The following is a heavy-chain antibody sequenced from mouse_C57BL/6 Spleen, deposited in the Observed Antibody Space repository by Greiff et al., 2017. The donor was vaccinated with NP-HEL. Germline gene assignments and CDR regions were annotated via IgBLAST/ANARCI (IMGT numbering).Heavy chain of an antibody. CDR2: LDPEDGDT. Sequence: VQLQQSGAELVKPGASVQLSCTASGFNIKDYYMHWVKQRTEQGLEWIGRLDPEDGDTKYALKFQGKATITADTSSNTAYLQLSSLTSEDTAVHYCAYGSTYPEFAYWGQGTLVTVSA. CDR1: GFNIKDYY. D-gene: IGHD1-1*01. V-gene: IGHV14-2*01. CDR3: AYGSTYPEFAY. J-gene: IGHJ3*01.